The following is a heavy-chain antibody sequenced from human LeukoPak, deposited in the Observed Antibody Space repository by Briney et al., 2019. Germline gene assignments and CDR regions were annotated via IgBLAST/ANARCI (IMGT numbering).Heavy chain of an antibody. Sequence: GASVKVSCKVSGDTLTELSMHWVRQAPGQGPEWMGWINPHSGATNYAQKFQGRVTMTRDTSISTAFMELSSLRSDDTAMYYCSRDLLMYYSGSGESTWGQGTQVTVSS. CDR3: SRDLLMYYSGSGEST. V-gene: IGHV1-2*02. D-gene: IGHD3-10*01. J-gene: IGHJ5*02. CDR1: GDTLTELS. CDR2: INPHSGAT.